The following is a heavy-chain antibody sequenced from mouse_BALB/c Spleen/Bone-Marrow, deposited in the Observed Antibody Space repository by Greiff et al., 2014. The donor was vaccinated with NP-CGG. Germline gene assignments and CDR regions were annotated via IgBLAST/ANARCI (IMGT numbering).Heavy chain of an antibody. D-gene: IGHD1-1*01. CDR1: GFTFSSYA. CDR3: GRQDSYGSRTHGSFDV. J-gene: IGHJ1*01. CDR2: ISSGGSYT. Sequence: DVQLQESGGGLVKPGGSLKLSCAASGFTFSSYAMSWVRQTPEKRLEWVATISSGGSYTYYADSVKGRFTISRSNDKNNLCLQMSSMRSEDAAVYYCGRQDSYGSRTHGSFDVWGEGTTVTVSS. V-gene: IGHV5-9-3*01.